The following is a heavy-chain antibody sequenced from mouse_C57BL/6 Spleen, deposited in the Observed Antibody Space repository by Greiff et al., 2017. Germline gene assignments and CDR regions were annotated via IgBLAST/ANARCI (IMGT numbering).Heavy chain of an antibody. CDR2: IWGDGST. D-gene: IGHD2-3*01. V-gene: IGHV2-3*01. J-gene: IGHJ3*01. CDR3: AKPDYDGYFTWFAY. CDR1: GFSLTSYG. Sequence: VQRVESGPGLVAPSQSLSITCTVSGFSLTSYGVSWVRQPPGKGLEWLGVIWGDGSTKYHSALISRLSISKDNSKSQVFLKLNSLQTDDTATYYCAKPDYDGYFTWFAYWGQGTLVTVSA.